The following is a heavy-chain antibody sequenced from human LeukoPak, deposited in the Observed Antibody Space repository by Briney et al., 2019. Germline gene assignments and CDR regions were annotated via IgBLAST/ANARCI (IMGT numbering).Heavy chain of an antibody. CDR1: GFTFSSYA. D-gene: IGHD3-3*01. CDR3: AKVPVFSLTISEVVTDDAFDI. CDR2: ISGSGGST. Sequence: PGGSLRLSCAASGFTFSSYAMSWLRQAPGKGLEWVSAISGSGGSTYYADSVKGRFTISRDNSKNTLYLQMNSLRAEDTAVYYCAKVPVFSLTISEVVTDDAFDIWGQGTIVTVSS. V-gene: IGHV3-23*01. J-gene: IGHJ3*02.